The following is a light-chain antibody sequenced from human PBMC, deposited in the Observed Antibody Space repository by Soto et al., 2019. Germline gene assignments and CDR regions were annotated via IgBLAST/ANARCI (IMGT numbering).Light chain of an antibody. V-gene: IGKV3-20*01. CDR3: QQYGTSPPST. CDR1: QSVSSSY. J-gene: IGKJ5*01. Sequence: EIVLTKSPGTLSLSPGERATLSCRASQSVSSSYLAWYQQKPGQAPRLLINGASSRATGIPDRFSGSGSGTDFTLTISRLEPEDFAVYYCQQYGTSPPSTFGQGTHWRLN. CDR2: GAS.